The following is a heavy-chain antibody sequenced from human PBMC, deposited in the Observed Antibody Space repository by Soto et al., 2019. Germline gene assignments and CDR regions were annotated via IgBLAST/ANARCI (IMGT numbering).Heavy chain of an antibody. V-gene: IGHV3-48*01. CDR2: ISSSSSTI. CDR1: GFTFSSYA. CDR3: TRHGDFVYFGMDV. D-gene: IGHD4-17*01. Sequence: PGGSLRLSCAASGFTFSSYAMHWARQAPGKGLEWVSYISSSSSTIYYADSVKGRFTISRDNAKNSLYLQMNSLRAEDTAVYYCTRHGDFVYFGMDVWGQGTTVTVSS. J-gene: IGHJ6*02.